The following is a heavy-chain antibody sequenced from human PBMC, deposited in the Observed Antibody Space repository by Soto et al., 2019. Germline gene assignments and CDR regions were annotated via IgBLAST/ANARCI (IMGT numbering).Heavy chain of an antibody. V-gene: IGHV3-53*04. CDR3: ARVDHEVDGAHGPRDY. D-gene: IGHD2-8*01. Sequence: EVQLVESGGGLVQPGGSLRLSCAASGFTVSGNYMTWVRQAPGKGLEWVSIIYSIGTTYYADSVKGRFTISRDSSRNTLYLQMNSLRDEDTALYYGARVDHEVDGAHGPRDYGGQGPLVTVSS. CDR2: IYSIGTT. J-gene: IGHJ4*02. CDR1: GFTVSGNY.